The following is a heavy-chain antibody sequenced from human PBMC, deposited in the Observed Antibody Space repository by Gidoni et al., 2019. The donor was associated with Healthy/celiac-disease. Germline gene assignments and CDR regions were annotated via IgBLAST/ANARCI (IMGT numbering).Heavy chain of an antibody. Sequence: QLQLQESGPGLVKPSETLSLTCTVSGGSISSSSYYWGWIRQPPGKGLEWIGSIYYSGSTYSNPSLKSRVTISVDTSKNQFSLKLSSVTAADTAVYYCARDIYGDYVNYYYGMDVWGQGTTVTVSS. CDR3: ARDIYGDYVNYYYGMDV. V-gene: IGHV4-39*07. CDR1: GGSISSSSYY. D-gene: IGHD4-17*01. J-gene: IGHJ6*02. CDR2: IYYSGST.